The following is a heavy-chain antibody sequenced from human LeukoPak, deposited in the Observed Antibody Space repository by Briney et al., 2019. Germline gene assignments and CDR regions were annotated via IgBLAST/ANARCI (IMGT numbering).Heavy chain of an antibody. CDR2: IGGGDT. V-gene: IGHV3-23*01. J-gene: IGHJ4*02. CDR3: AKDGQSFNSMYDNFDS. CDR1: GFTFRTFA. D-gene: IGHD2-8*01. Sequence: PGGSLRLSCSTSGFTFRTFAMSWVRQAPGKGLEWVSSIGGGDTYYADSVKGRFIISRDDSRSTVDLQMSSLRAEDTAVYYCAKDGQSFNSMYDNFDSWGPGTLVTVS.